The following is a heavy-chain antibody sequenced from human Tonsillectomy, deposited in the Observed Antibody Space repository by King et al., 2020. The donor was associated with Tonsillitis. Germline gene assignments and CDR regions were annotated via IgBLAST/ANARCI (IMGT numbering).Heavy chain of an antibody. D-gene: IGHD3-16*02. Sequence: QLQDSGPGLVKPSETLSLTCTVSGGSVSSGSYYWSWIRQPPGKGLEWIGYIYYSGSTNYNPSLKSRVTISVDTSKNQFSLKLSSVTAADTAVYYCARVQVIGWFDPWGQGTLVTVSS. J-gene: IGHJ5*02. V-gene: IGHV4-61*01. CDR1: GGSVSSGSYY. CDR2: IYYSGST. CDR3: ARVQVIGWFDP.